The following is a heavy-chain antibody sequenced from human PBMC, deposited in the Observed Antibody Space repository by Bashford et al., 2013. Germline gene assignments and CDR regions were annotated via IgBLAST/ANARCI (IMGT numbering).Heavy chain of an antibody. V-gene: IGHV3-30*03. CDR1: GFTFSSYG. CDR2: ISYDGSNK. CDR3: ARGLRTGTQRGYFDH. J-gene: IGHJ4*02. Sequence: GGSLRLSCAVSGFTFSSYGMHWVRQAPGKGLEWVAVISYDGSNKYYADSVKGRFTISRDDSKTTLYLQMNSLRADDTAVYYCARGLRTGTQRGYFDHWGQGTLVTVSS. D-gene: IGHD1-1*01.